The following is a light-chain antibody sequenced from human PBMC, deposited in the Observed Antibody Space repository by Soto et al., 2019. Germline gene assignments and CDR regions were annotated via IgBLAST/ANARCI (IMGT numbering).Light chain of an antibody. Sequence: EIVLTQFPGTLSLSPGESATLSCRASQSVTNSYLAWYQQKAGQAPRLLIHGASSRAGGIPDRFSGGGSGTDFTLTISRLEPEDFAVYHCQQYGSSPPSIFGQGTRLEIK. CDR3: QQYGSSPPSI. J-gene: IGKJ5*01. CDR1: QSVTNSY. V-gene: IGKV3-20*01. CDR2: GAS.